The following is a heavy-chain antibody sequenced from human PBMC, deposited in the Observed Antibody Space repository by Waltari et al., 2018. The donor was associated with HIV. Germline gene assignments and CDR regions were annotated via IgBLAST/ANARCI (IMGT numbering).Heavy chain of an antibody. Sequence: QVQLQQWGAGLLKPSETLSLTCAVYGGSFSGYYWSWIRQPPGKGLEWIGEINHSGSTNYNPSLKSRVTISVDTSKNQFSLKLSSVTAADTAVYYCARGGDSSSSRHLCYWGQGTLVTVSS. CDR1: GGSFSGYY. CDR2: INHSGST. CDR3: ARGGDSSSSRHLCY. V-gene: IGHV4-34*01. J-gene: IGHJ4*02. D-gene: IGHD6-6*01.